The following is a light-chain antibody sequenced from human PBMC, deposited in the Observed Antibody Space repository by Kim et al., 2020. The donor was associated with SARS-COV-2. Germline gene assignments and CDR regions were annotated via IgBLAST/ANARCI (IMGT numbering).Light chain of an antibody. V-gene: IGKV4-1*01. Sequence: ATINCKSSQSVLYSSNNKNYLAWYQQKPGQPPKLLIYWASTRESGVPDRFSGSGSGTDFTLTISSLQAEDVAVYYCQKYYSTPFTFGPGTKVDIK. CDR1: QSVLYSSNNKNY. J-gene: IGKJ3*01. CDR2: WAS. CDR3: QKYYSTPFT.